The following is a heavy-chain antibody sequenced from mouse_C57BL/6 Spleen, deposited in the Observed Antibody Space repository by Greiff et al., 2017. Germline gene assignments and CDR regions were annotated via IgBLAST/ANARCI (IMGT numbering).Heavy chain of an antibody. D-gene: IGHD1-1*01. CDR2: IYPRSGNT. V-gene: IGHV1-81*01. CDR3: GDYYGSSLFDY. Sequence: VKLMESGAELARPGASVKLSCKASGYTFTSYGISWVKQRTGQGLEWIGEIYPRSGNTYYNEKFKGKATLTADKSSSTAYMELRSLTSEDSAVYFCGDYYGSSLFDYWGQGTTLTVSS. J-gene: IGHJ2*01. CDR1: GYTFTSYG.